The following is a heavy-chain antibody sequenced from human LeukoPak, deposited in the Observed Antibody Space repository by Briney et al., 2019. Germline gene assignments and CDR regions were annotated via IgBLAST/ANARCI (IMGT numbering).Heavy chain of an antibody. CDR2: ISAYNGNT. CDR3: ARDLGSTSCYGLCYYGMDV. V-gene: IGHV1-18*01. J-gene: IGHJ6*02. CDR1: GYTFTSYG. Sequence: ASVKVSCKASGYTFTSYGISWVRQAPGQGLEWMGWISAYNGNTNYAQKFQGRVTMTRDTSISTAYMELSRLTSDDTAVYYCARDLGSTSCYGLCYYGMDVWGQGTTVTVSS. D-gene: IGHD2-2*01.